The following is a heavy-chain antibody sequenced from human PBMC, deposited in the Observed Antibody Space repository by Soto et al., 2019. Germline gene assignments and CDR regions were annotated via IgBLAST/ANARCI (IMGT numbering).Heavy chain of an antibody. J-gene: IGHJ4*02. CDR3: ARLGYASAWYHFDQ. Sequence: QLQLQDSGPGLVKPSETLSLTCSVSGGTISSGRNFWGWIRQPPGKGLEWIGNICYRGSTYYNPSLKSRVTIFVDTSKDQFSLKMTSVTAADTAVYYCARLGYASAWYHFDQWGQGTLVTVSS. V-gene: IGHV4-39*01. D-gene: IGHD6-19*01. CDR2: ICYRGST. CDR1: GGTISSGRNF.